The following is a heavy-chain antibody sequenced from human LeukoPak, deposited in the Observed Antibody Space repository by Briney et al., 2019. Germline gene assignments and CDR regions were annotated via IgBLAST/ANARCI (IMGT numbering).Heavy chain of an antibody. V-gene: IGHV4-4*07. D-gene: IGHD6-19*01. Sequence: SETLSLTCTVSGGSITSYFWTWIRQPAGKGLQYIGRIYSSGSTNYNPALKSRVTMSVDTSKNQFSLKLNSVTAADTAIYYCARAGSGHGSGIFDSWGQGTLATVSS. CDR2: IYSSGST. CDR1: GGSITSYF. J-gene: IGHJ4*02. CDR3: ARAGSGHGSGIFDS.